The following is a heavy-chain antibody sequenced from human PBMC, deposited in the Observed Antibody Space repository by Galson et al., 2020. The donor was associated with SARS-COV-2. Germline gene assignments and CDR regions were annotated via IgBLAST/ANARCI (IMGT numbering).Heavy chain of an antibody. CDR2: TYYRSKWYN. CDR3: ARSAGIAVAGTNFDC. CDR1: GDSVSSNSAA. D-gene: IGHD6-19*01. Sequence: SETLSLTCAISGDSVSSNSAAWNWIRQSPSRGLEWLGRTYYRSKWYNDYAVSVKSRITINPDTSKNQFSLQLNSVTPEDTAVYYCARSAGIAVAGTNFDCWGQGTLVTVSS. V-gene: IGHV6-1*01. J-gene: IGHJ4*02.